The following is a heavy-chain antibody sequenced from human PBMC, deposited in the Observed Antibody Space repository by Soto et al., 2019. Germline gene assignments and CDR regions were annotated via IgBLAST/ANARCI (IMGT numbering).Heavy chain of an antibody. CDR2: ISADRNGT. CDR1: GFTFGSYA. Sequence: GGSLRLSCAASGFTFGSYAMTWVRQAPGKGLEWVSDISADRNGTYYAESVKGRFTISRDNAKNSLFLQMDSLTAEDTAVYYCARGPTGWYGYDYWGQGTLVTVSS. V-gene: IGHV3-48*01. J-gene: IGHJ4*02. D-gene: IGHD6-19*01. CDR3: ARGPTGWYGYDY.